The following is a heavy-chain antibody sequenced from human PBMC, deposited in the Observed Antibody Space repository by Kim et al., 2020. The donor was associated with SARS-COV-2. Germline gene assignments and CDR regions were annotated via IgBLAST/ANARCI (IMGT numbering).Heavy chain of an antibody. J-gene: IGHJ2*01. V-gene: IGHV3-23*01. CDR2: ISGSGGST. CDR3: SQDEEHGSGSYAPYWYFDP. CDR1: GFTFSSYA. Sequence: GGSLRLSCAASGFTFSSYAMSWVRQAPGKGLEWVSAISGSGGSTYYADSVKGRVTISRDNSKNTLYLQMNSLRAENTAVYYCSQDEEHGSGSYAPYWYFDPWGRGTLVTVSS. D-gene: IGHD3-10*01.